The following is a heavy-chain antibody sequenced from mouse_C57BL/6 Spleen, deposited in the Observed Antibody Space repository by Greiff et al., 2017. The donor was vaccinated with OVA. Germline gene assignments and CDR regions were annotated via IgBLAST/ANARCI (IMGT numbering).Heavy chain of an antibody. CDR3: ARGITTVVDY. J-gene: IGHJ2*01. CDR1: GFTFTDYY. D-gene: IGHD1-1*01. Sequence: DVHLVESGGGLVQPGGSLSLSCAASGFTFTDYYMSWVRQPPGKALEWLGFIRNKANGYTTEYSASVKGRFTISRDNSQSILYLQMNALRAEDSATYYCARGITTVVDYWGQGTTLTVSS. V-gene: IGHV7-3*01. CDR2: IRNKANGYTT.